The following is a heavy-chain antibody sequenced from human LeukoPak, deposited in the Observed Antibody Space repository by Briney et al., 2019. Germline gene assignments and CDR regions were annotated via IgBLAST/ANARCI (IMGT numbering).Heavy chain of an antibody. Sequence: GASVKVSCKASGGTFSSYAISWVRQAPGQGLEWMGRIIPILGIANYAQKFQGRVTITADKSTSTAYMELSSLRSEDTAVYYCASGAPTTAGYYFDYWGQGTLVTVSS. CDR3: ASGAPTTAGYYFDY. D-gene: IGHD5-12*01. V-gene: IGHV1-69*04. CDR1: GGTFSSYA. CDR2: IIPILGIA. J-gene: IGHJ4*02.